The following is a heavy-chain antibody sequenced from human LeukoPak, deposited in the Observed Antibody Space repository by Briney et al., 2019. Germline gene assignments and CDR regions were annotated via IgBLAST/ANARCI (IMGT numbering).Heavy chain of an antibody. CDR1: GGSISSYY. V-gene: IGHV4-59*01. CDR3: ARAYDSSGYYQYYFDY. Sequence: SETLSLTCTVSGGSISSYYWSWIRQPAGKGLEWIGYIYYSGSTNYNPSLKSRVTISVDTSKNQFSLKLSSVTAADTAVYYCARAYDSSGYYQYYFDYWGQGTLVTVSS. CDR2: IYYSGST. D-gene: IGHD3-22*01. J-gene: IGHJ4*02.